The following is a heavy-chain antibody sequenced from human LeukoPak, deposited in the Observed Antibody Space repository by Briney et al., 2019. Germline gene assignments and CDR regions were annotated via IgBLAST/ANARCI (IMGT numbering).Heavy chain of an antibody. D-gene: IGHD6-6*01. Sequence: GASVKVSCKSSGYTFTGYYMHWVRQAPGQGLEWMGWINPNSGGTNYAQKFQGRVTMTRDTSISTAYMELSRLRSDDTAVYYCARDGGIAARLTLDYWGQGTLVTVSS. CDR3: ARDGGIAARLTLDY. CDR2: INPNSGGT. J-gene: IGHJ4*02. V-gene: IGHV1-2*02. CDR1: GYTFTGYY.